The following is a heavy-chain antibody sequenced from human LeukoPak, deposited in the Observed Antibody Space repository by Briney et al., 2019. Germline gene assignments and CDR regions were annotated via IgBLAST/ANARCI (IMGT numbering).Heavy chain of an antibody. J-gene: IGHJ3*02. Sequence: SETLSLTCTVSGGSISSYYWGWIRQPPGKGPEWIGNIFYSGSTYYSPSLKSRVTISLDTSRNQFSLKLNSVTAADTAVYYCAKSNGYGLVDIWGQGTMVTVSS. D-gene: IGHD3-10*01. V-gene: IGHV4-39*07. CDR3: AKSNGYGLVDI. CDR1: GGSISSYY. CDR2: IFYSGST.